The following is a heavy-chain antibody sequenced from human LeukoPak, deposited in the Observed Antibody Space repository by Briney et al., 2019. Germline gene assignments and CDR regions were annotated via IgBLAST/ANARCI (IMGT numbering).Heavy chain of an antibody. J-gene: IGHJ3*02. CDR3: ARPHYDILTGPADAFDI. CDR2: ISYDGSNK. D-gene: IGHD3-9*01. V-gene: IGHV3-30*04. CDR1: GFTFSSYA. Sequence: GGSLRLSCAASGFTFSSYAMHWVRQAPGKGLEWVAVISYDGSNKYYADSVKGRFTISRDNSKNTLYLQMNSPRAEDTAVYYCARPHYDILTGPADAFDIWGQGTMVTVSS.